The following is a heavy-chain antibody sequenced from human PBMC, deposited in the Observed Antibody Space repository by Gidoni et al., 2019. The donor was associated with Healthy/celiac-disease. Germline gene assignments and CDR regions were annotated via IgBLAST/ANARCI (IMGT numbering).Heavy chain of an antibody. CDR3: ASGLYSYGYWGAFDI. Sequence: QVQLQESGPGLVKPSQTLSLTCTVPGGSISSGGYYWSWIRQHPGKGLEWIGYIDYSGSTYYNPSLKSRVTISVDTSKNQFSLKLSSVTAADTAVYYCASGLYSYGYWGAFDIWGQGTMVTVSS. J-gene: IGHJ3*02. V-gene: IGHV4-31*03. D-gene: IGHD5-18*01. CDR1: GGSISSGGYY. CDR2: IDYSGST.